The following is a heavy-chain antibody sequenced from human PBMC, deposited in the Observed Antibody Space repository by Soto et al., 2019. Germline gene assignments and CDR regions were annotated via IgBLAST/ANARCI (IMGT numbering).Heavy chain of an antibody. CDR3: AKWGSCSTSVCRFYGMDV. D-gene: IGHD2-8*01. V-gene: IGHV1-18*01. CDR2: VRAYNGHT. CDR1: GYTFPSHG. Sequence: QGQLVQSGSEVKKPGASVKVSCKASGYTFPSHGISWVRQAPGQGLEWMGWVRAYNGHTNSAQKFQGRVTMTTDTSTSTAYMELRSLRSDDTAVYYCAKWGSCSTSVCRFYGMDVWGQGTAVTVSS. J-gene: IGHJ6*02.